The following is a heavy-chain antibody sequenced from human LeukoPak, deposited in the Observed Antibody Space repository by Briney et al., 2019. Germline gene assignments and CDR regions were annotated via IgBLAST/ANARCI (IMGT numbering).Heavy chain of an antibody. J-gene: IGHJ4*02. V-gene: IGHV3-48*03. CDR3: ARRYCSGGTWYYFDN. D-gene: IGHD2-15*01. Sequence: PGGSLRLSCAASGFTFSSYEMNWVRQAPGKGLEWVSYISSSGRPIYYADSVKGRFTISSDNSKNTLYLQMNSLRGEDSALYYCARRYCSGGTWYYFDNWGQGTLVTVSS. CDR2: ISSSGRPI. CDR1: GFTFSSYE.